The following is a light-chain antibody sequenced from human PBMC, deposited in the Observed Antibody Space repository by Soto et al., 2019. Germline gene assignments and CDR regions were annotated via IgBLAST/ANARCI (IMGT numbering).Light chain of an antibody. CDR2: GAS. CDR1: QSVSTN. CDR3: QQSNNWPYT. J-gene: IGKJ2*01. Sequence: EKVRTQSPGTLSVSPGERANLSCRASQSVSTNLAWFQQKPGQAPRLLIYGASTRATGIPARFSGSGSGTEFTLTFNSLQSEDLAVYYCQQSNNWPYTFGQGTKLEV. V-gene: IGKV3-15*01.